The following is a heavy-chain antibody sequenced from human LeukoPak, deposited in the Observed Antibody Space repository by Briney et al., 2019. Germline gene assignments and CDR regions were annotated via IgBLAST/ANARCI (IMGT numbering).Heavy chain of an antibody. V-gene: IGHV3-74*01. Sequence: GGSLRLSCAASGFTFDDYTMHWVRQAPGKGLVWVSRINTDGSSTSYADSVKGRFTISRDNAKNTLYLQMNSLRAEDTAVYYCARPYDSSGYYEGGFDYWGQGTLVTVSS. D-gene: IGHD3-22*01. CDR1: GFTFDDYT. CDR3: ARPYDSSGYYEGGFDY. J-gene: IGHJ4*02. CDR2: INTDGSST.